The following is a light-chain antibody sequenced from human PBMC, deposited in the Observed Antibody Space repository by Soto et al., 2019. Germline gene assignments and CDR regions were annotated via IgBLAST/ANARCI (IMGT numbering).Light chain of an antibody. CDR3: LQDINYPWT. CDR1: QSISSW. J-gene: IGKJ1*01. Sequence: DIQMTQSPSTLSASVGDRVAITCRASQSISSWLALYQQKPGKAPKLLIYKASTLESGVPSRFSGSGSGTDFTLAISSLQPEDSATYYCLQDINYPWTFGQGTKVDIK. V-gene: IGKV1-5*03. CDR2: KAS.